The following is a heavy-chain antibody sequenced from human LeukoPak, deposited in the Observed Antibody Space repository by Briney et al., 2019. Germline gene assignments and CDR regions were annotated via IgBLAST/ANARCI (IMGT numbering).Heavy chain of an antibody. CDR1: GYRFTAYP. D-gene: IGHD2-2*03. V-gene: IGHV1-2*02. Sequence: ASVKVSCKTSGYRFTAYPLHWVRQAPGQGLEWLGWMNPHSGETNNAQKFQGRVTMTRDTSISVAYMELSSLRSDDMAVYFCARGMDAEAFRNWGQGTLVIVSS. CDR3: ARGMDAEAFRN. J-gene: IGHJ1*01. CDR2: MNPHSGET.